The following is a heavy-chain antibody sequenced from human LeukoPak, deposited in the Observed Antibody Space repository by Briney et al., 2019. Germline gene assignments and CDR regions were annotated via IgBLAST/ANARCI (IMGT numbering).Heavy chain of an antibody. Sequence: GGSLRLSCVASGLTFSSYAMTWVRQAPGKGREGVSSITDSGGSTYYADSVKGRFTISRDNSKNTLYLQMNSLRVEDTAVYYCANWKKSDYWGQGTLVTVSS. CDR3: ANWKKSDY. V-gene: IGHV3-23*01. D-gene: IGHD1-1*01. CDR1: GLTFSSYA. J-gene: IGHJ4*02. CDR2: ITDSGGST.